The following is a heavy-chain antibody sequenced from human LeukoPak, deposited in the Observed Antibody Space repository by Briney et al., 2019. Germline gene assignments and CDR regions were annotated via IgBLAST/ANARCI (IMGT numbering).Heavy chain of an antibody. D-gene: IGHD5-18*01. V-gene: IGHV3-11*01. J-gene: IGHJ6*03. CDR2: ISSSGSTI. CDR3: ASVRGYSYGYDYYYYMDV. Sequence: GGSLRLSCAASGFTFSDYYMSWIRQAPGKGLEWVSYISSSGSTIYYADSVKGRFTISRDNAKNSLYPQMNSLRAEDTAVYYCASVRGYSYGYDYYYYMDVWGKGTTVTVSS. CDR1: GFTFSDYY.